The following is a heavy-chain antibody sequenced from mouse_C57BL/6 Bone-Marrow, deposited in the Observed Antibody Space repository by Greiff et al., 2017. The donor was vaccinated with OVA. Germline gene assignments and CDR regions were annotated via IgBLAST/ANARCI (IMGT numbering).Heavy chain of an antibody. CDR1: GFTFSSYA. D-gene: IGHD2-3*01. V-gene: IGHV5-4*01. CDR3: ARDHDYWYFEV. CDR2: ISDGGSYT. Sequence: DVHLVESGGGLVKPGGSLKLSCAASGFTFSSYAMSWVRQTPEKRLEWVATISDGGSYTYYPDNVKGRFTISRDNAKNNLYLQMSHLKSEDTARYYCARDHDYWYFEVWGTGTTVTVAS. J-gene: IGHJ1*03.